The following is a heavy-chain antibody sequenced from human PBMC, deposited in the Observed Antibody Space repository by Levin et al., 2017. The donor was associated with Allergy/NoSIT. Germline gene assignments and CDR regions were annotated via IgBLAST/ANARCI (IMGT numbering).Heavy chain of an antibody. J-gene: IGHJ2*01. Sequence: SQTLSLTCAVYGGSFSGYYWSWIRQPPGKGLEWIGEINHSGSTNYNPSLKSRVTISVDTSKNQFSLKLSSVTAADTAVYYCARILRAARPHFDLWGRGTLVTVSS. CDR2: INHSGST. D-gene: IGHD6-6*01. V-gene: IGHV4-34*01. CDR3: ARILRAARPHFDL. CDR1: GGSFSGYY.